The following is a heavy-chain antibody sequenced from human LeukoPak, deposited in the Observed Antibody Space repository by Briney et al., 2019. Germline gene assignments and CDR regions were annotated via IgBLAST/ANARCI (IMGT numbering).Heavy chain of an antibody. V-gene: IGHV4-59*12. CDR3: ARVPLFYCSSTSCYRGAFDI. CDR1: GDSISSYY. CDR2: IYYTGST. J-gene: IGHJ3*02. Sequence: SETLSLTCTVSGDSISSYYWSWIRQPPGKGLEWIGFIYYTGSTNYNPSLKSRVTISVDTSKNQFSLKLSSVTAADTAVYYCARVPLFYCSSTSCYRGAFDIWGQGTMVTVSS. D-gene: IGHD2-2*01.